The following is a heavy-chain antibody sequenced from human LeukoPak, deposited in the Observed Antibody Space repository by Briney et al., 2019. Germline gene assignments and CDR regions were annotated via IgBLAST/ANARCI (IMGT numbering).Heavy chain of an antibody. CDR3: ARLFPDGGGGTFFDY. V-gene: IGHV4-4*02. CDR2: IYHSGST. CDR1: GGSISSSNW. J-gene: IGHJ4*02. Sequence: SETLSLTCAVSGGSISSSNWWSWVRQPPGKGLEWIGEIYHSGSTNYNPSLKSRVTISVDKSKNQFSLKLSSVTAADTAVYYCARLFPDGGGGTFFDYWGQGTLVTVSS. D-gene: IGHD3-16*01.